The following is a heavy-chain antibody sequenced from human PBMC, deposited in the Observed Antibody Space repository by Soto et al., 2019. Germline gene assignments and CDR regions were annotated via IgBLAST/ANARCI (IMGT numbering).Heavy chain of an antibody. J-gene: IGHJ4*02. Sequence: EVQLVESGGGLVQPGGSLRLSCSASGFTFSSYSMNWVRQAPGKELEWLSYISGSGNTMYYADSVKGRFTIARDNAQKSLYLQLNNLRDDDTAMYYCARDPKSGNQKLYFDYWGQGTLVTVS. V-gene: IGHV3-48*02. CDR2: ISGSGNTM. CDR3: ARDPKSGNQKLYFDY. D-gene: IGHD4-4*01. CDR1: GFTFSSYS.